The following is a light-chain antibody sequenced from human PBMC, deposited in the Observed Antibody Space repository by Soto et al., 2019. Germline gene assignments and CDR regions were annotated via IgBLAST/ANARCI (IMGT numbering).Light chain of an antibody. CDR2: DVS. CDR1: SSDVGGYNY. Sequence: QSALTQPASVSGSPGQSITISCTGTSSDVGGYNYVSWYQQYPGKAPKLMIYDVSNRPSGVSNRFSGSKSGNTASLTISGLQAEDEADYYCTSYTTSSTLVFGIGTKVTVL. CDR3: TSYTTSSTLV. J-gene: IGLJ1*01. V-gene: IGLV2-14*01.